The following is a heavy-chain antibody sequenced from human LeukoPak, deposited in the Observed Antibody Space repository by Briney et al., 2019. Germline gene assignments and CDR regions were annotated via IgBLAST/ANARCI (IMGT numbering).Heavy chain of an antibody. CDR2: IRYDGSNK. Sequence: GGSLRLSCAASGFTFSSYWMSWVRQAPGKGLEWVAFIRYDGSNKYYADSVKGRFTISRDNSKNTLYLQMNSLRAEDTAVYYCAKDLWGYGDYTFPGYWGQGTLVTVSS. CDR3: AKDLWGYGDYTFPGY. D-gene: IGHD4-17*01. CDR1: GFTFSSYW. V-gene: IGHV3-30*02. J-gene: IGHJ4*02.